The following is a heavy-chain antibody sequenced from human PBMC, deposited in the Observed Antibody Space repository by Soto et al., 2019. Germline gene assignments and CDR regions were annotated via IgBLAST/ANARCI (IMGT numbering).Heavy chain of an antibody. CDR2: IYYSGST. V-gene: IGHV4-59*08. J-gene: IGHJ3*02. CDR1: GGSISSYY. CDR3: ARQWGTDAFDI. D-gene: IGHD1-1*01. Sequence: QVQLQESGPGLVKPSETLSLTCTVSGGSISSYYWSWIRQPPGKGLEWIGYIYYSGSTNYNPSLKSRVTISVDTSKNQFSLKLSSVTAADTAVYYCARQWGTDAFDIWGQGTMVTASS.